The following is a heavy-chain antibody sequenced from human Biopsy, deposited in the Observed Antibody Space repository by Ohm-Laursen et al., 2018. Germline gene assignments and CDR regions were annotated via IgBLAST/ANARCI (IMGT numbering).Heavy chain of an antibody. J-gene: IGHJ2*01. CDR3: AKDQPDLAVVVAAHWYFDL. Sequence: SLRLSCSASGFTFRDCGMLWVRQAPDKGLEWVSAISDIGSSTFYSDSVKGRFTISRDNSKKTLYLQMNSLRAEDTAIYYCAKDQPDLAVVVAAHWYFDLWGRGTLVTVSS. V-gene: IGHV3-23*01. CDR1: GFTFRDCG. D-gene: IGHD2-15*01. CDR2: ISDIGSST.